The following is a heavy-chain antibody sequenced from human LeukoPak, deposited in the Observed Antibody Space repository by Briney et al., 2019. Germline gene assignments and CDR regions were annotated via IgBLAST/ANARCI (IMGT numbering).Heavy chain of an antibody. Sequence: GGSLRLSCAASGFTFSSYAMSWVRQAPGKGLEWVSAISGSGGSTYYADSVKGRFTISRDNSKNTLYLQMNSLRAEDTAVYYCAKDLFHSSGWYYFDYWGQGTLVTVSS. CDR2: ISGSGGST. D-gene: IGHD6-19*01. CDR3: AKDLFHSSGWYYFDY. V-gene: IGHV3-23*01. CDR1: GFTFSSYA. J-gene: IGHJ4*02.